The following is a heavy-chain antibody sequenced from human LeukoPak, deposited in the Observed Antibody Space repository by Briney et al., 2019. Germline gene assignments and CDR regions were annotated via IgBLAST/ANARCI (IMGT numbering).Heavy chain of an antibody. D-gene: IGHD1-26*01. J-gene: IGHJ4*02. V-gene: IGHV3-53*01. CDR2: IHSGGST. Sequence: PGGSLRLSCAASGFTVSSNYMSWVRQAPGKGLEWVSVIHSGGSTYYAGSVKGRFTISRDNSKNTLYLQMNSLRAEDTAVYYCAREHSGSYFDYWGQGTLVTVSS. CDR1: GFTVSSNY. CDR3: AREHSGSYFDY.